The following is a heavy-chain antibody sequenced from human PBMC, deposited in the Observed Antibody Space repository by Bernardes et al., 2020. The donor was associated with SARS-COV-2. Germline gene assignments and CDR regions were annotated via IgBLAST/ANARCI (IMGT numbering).Heavy chain of an antibody. Sequence: SVPTLVKPTQTLTLTCTFSGFSLSTSGVGVGWIRQPPGKALEWLALIYWDDDKRYSQSLKSRLTITKDTSKNQVFLTLTNLDPVDTATYYCARKQWLVYGMDVWGQGTTVTVSS. CDR1: GFSLSTSGVG. V-gene: IGHV2-5*02. J-gene: IGHJ6*02. CDR3: ARKQWLVYGMDV. CDR2: IYWDDDK. D-gene: IGHD6-19*01.